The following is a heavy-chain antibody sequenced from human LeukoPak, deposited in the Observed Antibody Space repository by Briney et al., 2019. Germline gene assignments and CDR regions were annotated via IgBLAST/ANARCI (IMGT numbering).Heavy chain of an antibody. Sequence: PGGSLRLSCAASGFAFRYYYMSWIRQAPGKGLEWGSYISNTTTYTNYADSVKGRFTISRDNAKNSLYLQMNSLRAEDTAVYYCARVGGYSGYGEDAFDIWGQGTMVTVSS. CDR1: GFAFRYYY. CDR3: ARVGGYSGYGEDAFDI. V-gene: IGHV3-11*06. CDR2: ISNTTTYT. J-gene: IGHJ3*02. D-gene: IGHD5-12*01.